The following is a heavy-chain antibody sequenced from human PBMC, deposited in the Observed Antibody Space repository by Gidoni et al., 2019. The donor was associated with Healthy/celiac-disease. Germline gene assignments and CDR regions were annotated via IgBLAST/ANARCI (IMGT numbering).Heavy chain of an antibody. D-gene: IGHD3-22*01. V-gene: IGHV3-73*01. CDR1: GFTFSGSA. J-gene: IGHJ4*02. CDR2: IRSKANSYAT. CDR3: TRRLWYYYDSSGYYDDY. Sequence: EVQLVESGGGLVQPGGSLKLSCAASGFTFSGSAMHWVRQASGKGLEWVGRIRSKANSYATAYAASVKGRFTISRDDSKNTAYLQMNSLKTEDTAVYYCTRRLWYYYDSSGYYDDYWGQGTLVTVSS.